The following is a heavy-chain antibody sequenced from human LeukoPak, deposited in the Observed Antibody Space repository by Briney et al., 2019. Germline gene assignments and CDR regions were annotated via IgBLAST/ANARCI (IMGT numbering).Heavy chain of an antibody. D-gene: IGHD3-3*01. V-gene: IGHV1-18*01. CDR1: GYTFTSYG. Sequence: ASVKVSCKASGYTFTSYGISWVRQAPGQGLERMGWISAYNGNTNYAQKLQGRVTMTTDTSTSTAYMELRSLRSDDTAVYYCARGEQYYDFWSGYRDLGGLIDYWGQGTLVTVSS. CDR3: ARGEQYYDFWSGYRDLGGLIDY. CDR2: ISAYNGNT. J-gene: IGHJ4*02.